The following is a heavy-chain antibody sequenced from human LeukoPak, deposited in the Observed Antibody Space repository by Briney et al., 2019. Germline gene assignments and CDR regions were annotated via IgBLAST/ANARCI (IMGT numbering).Heavy chain of an antibody. CDR3: ARVPTLRVVTTPAYFDS. Sequence: PGGSLRLSCAASGFTFSSYWMSWVRQAPGKGLEWVANIKQDGSEKYYVDSVKGRFTISRDNAKNSLYLQMNSLRAEDTAVYYCARVPTLRVVTTPAYFDSWGQGTPVTVSS. CDR2: IKQDGSEK. D-gene: IGHD2-21*02. V-gene: IGHV3-7*01. CDR1: GFTFSSYW. J-gene: IGHJ4*02.